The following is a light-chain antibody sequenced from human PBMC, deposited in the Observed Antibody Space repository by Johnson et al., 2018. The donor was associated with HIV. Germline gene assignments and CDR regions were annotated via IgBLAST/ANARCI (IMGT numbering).Light chain of an antibody. CDR3: GTWDSILSAGGV. CDR1: NSNIGNNY. J-gene: IGLJ1*01. Sequence: QSVLTQPPSVSAAPGQKVTISCSGSNSNIGNNYISWYQQLPRTAPKLLIYDTYKRPSGIPDRFSGSKSGTSATLGITGLPTGDEADYYCGTWDSILSAGGVFGTGTKVTVL. CDR2: DTY. V-gene: IGLV1-51*01.